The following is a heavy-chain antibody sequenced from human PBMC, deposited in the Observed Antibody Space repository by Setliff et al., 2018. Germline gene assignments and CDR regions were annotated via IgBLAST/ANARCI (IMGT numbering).Heavy chain of an antibody. CDR3: ARVGWYYDSSGFDY. V-gene: IGHV4-31*03. Sequence: SETLSLTCTVSGGSISSGGYYWSWIRQHPGKGLEWIGYIYYSGSTYYNPSLKSRVTISVDTSKNQFSLKLSSVTAADTAVCYCARVGWYYDSSGFDYWGQGTLVTVSS. CDR2: IYYSGST. CDR1: GGSISSGGYY. J-gene: IGHJ4*02. D-gene: IGHD3-22*01.